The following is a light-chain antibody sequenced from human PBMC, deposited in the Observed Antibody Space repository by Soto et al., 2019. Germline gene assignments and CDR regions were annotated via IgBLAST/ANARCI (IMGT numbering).Light chain of an antibody. Sequence: EVVLTQSPGTLSLSPGERAILSCRASQSVSSSFLAWYQQKPGRTPRLLIYDASSRATGIPDRFSGTGSGTDFTLTISRLEPEDFAVYYCQHFGDSPITFGQGTRLEIK. V-gene: IGKV3-20*01. J-gene: IGKJ5*01. CDR2: DAS. CDR3: QHFGDSPIT. CDR1: QSVSSSF.